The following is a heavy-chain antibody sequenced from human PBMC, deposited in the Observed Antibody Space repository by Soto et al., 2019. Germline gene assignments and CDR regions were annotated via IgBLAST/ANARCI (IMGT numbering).Heavy chain of an antibody. CDR2: TYYRSKWYN. CDR3: AGERGSSFDS. V-gene: IGHV6-1*01. D-gene: IGHD6-6*01. CDR1: GDSVSSNSAA. J-gene: IGHJ4*02. Sequence: QVQLQQSGPGLVKPSQTLSLTCAISGDSVSSNSAAWNWIRQSPSRGLEWLGRTYYRSKWYNDCTISMKSRITIHPDTSMNQSSLQLNYVTPEDTAVYYCAGERGSSFDSWGQGTLVTVSS.